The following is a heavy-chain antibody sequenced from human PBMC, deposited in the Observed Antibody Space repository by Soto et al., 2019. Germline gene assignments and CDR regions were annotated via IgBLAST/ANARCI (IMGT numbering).Heavy chain of an antibody. D-gene: IGHD3-10*01. CDR3: EKDAVIGSGSYGMDV. Sequence: GGSLRLSCAASGFTFSTYVMHWVRQAPGKGLEWVALISYEGSNKYYADSVKGRFTISRDNSKNTLYLQMNSLRAEDTALYYCEKDAVIGSGSYGMDVWGPGTTVTVSS. CDR2: ISYEGSNK. J-gene: IGHJ6*02. V-gene: IGHV3-30*18. CDR1: GFTFSTYV.